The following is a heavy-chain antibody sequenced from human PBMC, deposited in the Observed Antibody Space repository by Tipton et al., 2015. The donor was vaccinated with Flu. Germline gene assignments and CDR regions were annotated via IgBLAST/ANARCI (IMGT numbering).Heavy chain of an antibody. CDR3: ARDGGYYGTFDY. J-gene: IGHJ4*02. V-gene: IGHV4-61*02. CDR1: GDSISSGDHY. CDR2: IYTTGST. D-gene: IGHD1-26*01. Sequence: LRLSCTVSGDSISSGDHYWSWVRQPAGKGLEWIGRIYTTGSTTYNPSLKSRVTISVDTSKNQFSLKLSSVTAADTAVYYCARDGGYYGTFDYWGQGTLVTVSS.